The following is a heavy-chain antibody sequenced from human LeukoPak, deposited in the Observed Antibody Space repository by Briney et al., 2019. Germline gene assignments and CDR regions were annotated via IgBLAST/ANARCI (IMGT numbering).Heavy chain of an antibody. CDR2: ITPIIDSA. J-gene: IGHJ5*02. Sequence: SVKVSCKTSGGTFRSHIFSWVRQAPEQGLEWMGKITPIIDSAKYSQKFRDRLTITGDSSTGTAYMELSSLTPEDTALYYCTRVNLRGSQYNWFDPWGQGTLVIVSS. CDR1: GGTFRSHI. V-gene: IGHV1-69*08. D-gene: IGHD1-26*01. CDR3: TRVNLRGSQYNWFDP.